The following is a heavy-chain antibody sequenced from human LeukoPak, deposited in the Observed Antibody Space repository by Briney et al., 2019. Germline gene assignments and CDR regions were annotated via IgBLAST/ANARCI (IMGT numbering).Heavy chain of an antibody. J-gene: IGHJ4*02. CDR3: VSIPGD. D-gene: IGHD7-27*01. V-gene: IGHV3-74*01. Sequence: PGGSLRLSCAASGFTFSSYWMHWVPHAPGKGLGWVSRINSDGRSTSYADSVKGRFTISRDNAKNTLYLQMNTLRAEDTSVYYCVSIPGDWGQGILVTVSS. CDR2: INSDGRST. CDR1: GFTFSSYW.